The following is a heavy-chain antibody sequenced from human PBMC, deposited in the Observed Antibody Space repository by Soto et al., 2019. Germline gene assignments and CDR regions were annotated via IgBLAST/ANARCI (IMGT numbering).Heavy chain of an antibody. D-gene: IGHD2-8*02. CDR3: AGDKSLVAFDI. Sequence: QVQLQESGPGLVKPSETLSLTCTVSGGSISSCYWSWIRQPPGKGLEWIGYIYYCGSTNYNPSLKSRVTISVDTSKNQFSLKLSSVTAADTAVYYWAGDKSLVAFDIWGQGTMVTVSS. J-gene: IGHJ3*02. V-gene: IGHV4-59*01. CDR2: IYYCGST. CDR1: GGSISSCY.